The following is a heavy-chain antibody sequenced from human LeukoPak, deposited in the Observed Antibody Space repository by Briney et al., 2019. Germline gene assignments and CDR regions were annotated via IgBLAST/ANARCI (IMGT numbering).Heavy chain of an antibody. CDR3: ASSYNCNDLPDY. J-gene: IGHJ4*02. V-gene: IGHV1-46*01. Sequence: GASVKVSCKASGYTFTSYYMHWVRQAPGQGLEWMGIINPSGGSTSYAQKFQGRVTMTRDMSTSTVYMELSSLRSEDTAVYYCASSYNCNDLPDYWGQGTLVTVSS. CDR1: GYTFTSYY. D-gene: IGHD1-1*01. CDR2: INPSGGST.